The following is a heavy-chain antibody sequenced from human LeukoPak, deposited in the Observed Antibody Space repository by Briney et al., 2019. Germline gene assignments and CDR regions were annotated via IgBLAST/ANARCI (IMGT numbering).Heavy chain of an antibody. J-gene: IGHJ6*02. Sequence: GGSLRLSCAASGFTFSSYWMSWVRQAPGKGLEWVANIKQDGSEKYYVDSVKGRFTISRDNAKNSLYLQMNSLRAEDTAVYYCARVRVKTTQVVPAAIGYYYYYGMDVWGQGTTVTVSS. D-gene: IGHD2-2*01. CDR1: GFTFSSYW. CDR2: IKQDGSEK. V-gene: IGHV3-7*01. CDR3: ARVRVKTTQVVPAAIGYYYYYGMDV.